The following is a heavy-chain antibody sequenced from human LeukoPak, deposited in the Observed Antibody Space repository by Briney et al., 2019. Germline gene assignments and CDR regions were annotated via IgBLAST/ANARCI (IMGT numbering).Heavy chain of an antibody. D-gene: IGHD3-22*01. Sequence: GGSLRLSCAASGFTFSSYGMHWVRQAPGKGLEWVTFMRSDGSNKYYADSVKGRFTISRDNSKNTLYLQMNSLRAEDTAVYYCAKDDYYDSSGYYQLAYWGQGTLVTVSS. CDR3: AKDDYYDSSGYYQLAY. CDR1: GFTFSSYG. V-gene: IGHV3-30*02. CDR2: MRSDGSNK. J-gene: IGHJ4*02.